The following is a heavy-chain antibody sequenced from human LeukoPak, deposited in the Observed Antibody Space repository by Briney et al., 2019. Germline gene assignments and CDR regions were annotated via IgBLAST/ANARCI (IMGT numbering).Heavy chain of an antibody. D-gene: IGHD1-26*01. V-gene: IGHV3-7*01. CDR3: ASDGRRTPWELWGVGTDY. J-gene: IGHJ4*02. CDR1: GFTFSSYW. CDR2: IKQDGSEK. Sequence: GGSLRLSCAASGFTFSSYWMSWVRQAPGKGLEWVANIKQDGSEKYYVDSVKGRFTISRDNAKNSLYLQMNSLRAEDTAVYYCASDGRRTPWELWGVGTDYWGQGTLVTVSS.